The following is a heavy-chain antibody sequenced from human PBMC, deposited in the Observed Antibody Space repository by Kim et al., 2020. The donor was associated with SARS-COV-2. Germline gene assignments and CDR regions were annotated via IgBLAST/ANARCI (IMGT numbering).Heavy chain of an antibody. D-gene: IGHD2-21*01. CDR2: MNPNSGNT. CDR3: ARGRRDIVVVIAIRYYYYGMDV. CDR1: GYTFTSYD. Sequence: ASVKVSCKASGYTFTSYDINWVRQATGQGLEWMGWMNPNSGNTGYAQKFQGRVTMTRNTSISTAYMELRSLRSEDTAVYYCARGRRDIVVVIAIRYYYYGMDVWGQGTTVTVSS. V-gene: IGHV1-8*01. J-gene: IGHJ6*02.